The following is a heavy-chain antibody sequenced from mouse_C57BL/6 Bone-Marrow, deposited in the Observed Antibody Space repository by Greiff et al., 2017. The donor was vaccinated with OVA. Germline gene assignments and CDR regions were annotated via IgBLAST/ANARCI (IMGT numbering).Heavy chain of an antibody. CDR1: GYTFTSYW. V-gene: IGHV1-55*01. J-gene: IGHJ2*01. D-gene: IGHD2-1*01. CDR3: ARRGGHYGNSLYYFDY. CDR2: IYPGSGST. Sequence: QVQLQQPGAELVKPGASVKMSCKASGYTFTSYWITWVKQRPGQGLEWIGDIYPGSGSTNCNEKFKSKATLTVDTSSSTAYMQLSSLTSEDSAVYYCARRGGHYGNSLYYFDYWGQGTTLTVSS.